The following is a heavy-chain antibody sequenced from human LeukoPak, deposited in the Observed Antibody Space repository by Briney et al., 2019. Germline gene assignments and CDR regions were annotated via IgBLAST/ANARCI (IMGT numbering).Heavy chain of an antibody. CDR1: GGSISSSNW. J-gene: IGHJ3*02. CDR2: IYHSGST. D-gene: IGHD3-10*01. CDR3: ARVKEGITMVRGVIITSDAFDI. Sequence: SETLSLTCAVSGGSISSSNWWSWVRQPPGKGLEWIGEIYHSGSTNYNPSLKSRVTISVDKSKNQFSLKLSSVTAADAAVYYCARVKEGITMVRGVIITSDAFDIWGQGTMVTVSS. V-gene: IGHV4-4*02.